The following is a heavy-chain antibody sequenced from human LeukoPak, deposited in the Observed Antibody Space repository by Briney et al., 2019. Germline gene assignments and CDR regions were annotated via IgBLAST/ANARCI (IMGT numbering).Heavy chain of an antibody. CDR3: ASLYYYDSSGYYLEGVNAFDI. D-gene: IGHD3-22*01. CDR2: IYYSGST. CDR1: GGSISSGGYY. V-gene: IGHV4-31*03. Sequence: PSETLSLTCTVSGGSISSGGYYWSWIRQHPGKGPEWIGYIYYSGSTYYNPSLKSRVTISVDTSKNQFSLKLSSVTAADTAVYYCASLYYYDSSGYYLEGVNAFDIWGQGTMVTVPS. J-gene: IGHJ3*02.